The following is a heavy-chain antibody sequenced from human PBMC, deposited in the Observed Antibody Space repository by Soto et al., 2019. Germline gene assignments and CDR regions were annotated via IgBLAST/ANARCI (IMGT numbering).Heavy chain of an antibody. D-gene: IGHD3-3*01. J-gene: IGHJ6*02. V-gene: IGHV4-31*01. CDR2: IYYSGRT. Sequence: QVQLQESGPGLVKPSQTLSLTCTVSGGSISSGGYYWSWIRQHPGKGLEWIGYIYYSGRTYYNPSLKSPVTISVDTAKNQFSLKLNSVTAADTAVYYGARDRTGGVYDYDGMDVWGQGTTVTVSS. CDR1: GGSISSGGYY. CDR3: ARDRTGGVYDYDGMDV.